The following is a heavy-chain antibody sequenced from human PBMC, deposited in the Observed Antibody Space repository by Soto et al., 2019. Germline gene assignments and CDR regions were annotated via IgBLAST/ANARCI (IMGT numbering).Heavy chain of an antibody. Sequence: EVQLVESGGGLVQPGGSLRLSCAASGFTFSSYWMSWARQAPGKGLEWVANIKEDGNEKYYVESVKGRFTISRDNVEKSLFLQMNSLRAEDTAGYYCGRGYARLDYWGQGTLVTVSS. CDR2: IKEDGNEK. D-gene: IGHD2-2*01. V-gene: IGHV3-7*03. CDR3: GRGYARLDY. J-gene: IGHJ4*02. CDR1: GFTFSSYW.